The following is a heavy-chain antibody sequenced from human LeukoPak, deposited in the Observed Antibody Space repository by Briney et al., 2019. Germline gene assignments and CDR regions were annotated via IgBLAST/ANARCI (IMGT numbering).Heavy chain of an antibody. Sequence: PGGSLRLSCAASGFTFSSYAMHWVRQAPGKGLEWVSYISSSGSTIYYADSVKGRFTISRDNAKNSLYLQMNSLRAEDTAVYYCARVEVVVIHDAFDIWGQGTMVTVSS. J-gene: IGHJ3*02. D-gene: IGHD3-22*01. CDR3: ARVEVVVIHDAFDI. CDR2: ISSSGSTI. V-gene: IGHV3-48*03. CDR1: GFTFSSYA.